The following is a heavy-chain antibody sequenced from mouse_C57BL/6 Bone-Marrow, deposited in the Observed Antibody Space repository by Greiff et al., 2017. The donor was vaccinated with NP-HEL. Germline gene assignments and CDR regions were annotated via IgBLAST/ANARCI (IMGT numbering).Heavy chain of an antibody. D-gene: IGHD1-1*01. V-gene: IGHV1-74*01. J-gene: IGHJ4*01. CDR2: IHPSDSDT. CDR3: AIEGATTVVAPYYAMDY. CDR1: GYTFTSYW. Sequence: QVQLKQPGAELVKPGASVKVSCKASGYTFTSYWMHWVKQRPGQGLEWIGRIHPSDSDTNYNQKFKGKATLTVDKSSSTAYMQLSSLTSEDSAVYYGAIEGATTVVAPYYAMDYWGQGTSVTVSS.